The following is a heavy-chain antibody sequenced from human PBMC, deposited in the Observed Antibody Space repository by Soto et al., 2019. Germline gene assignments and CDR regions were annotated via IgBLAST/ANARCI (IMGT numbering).Heavy chain of an antibody. Sequence: QVQLQESGPGLVKPSQTLSLTCTVSGGSISSGGYYWSWIRQHPGKVLEWIGYIYYSGSTYYNPSLESRVTISVDTSKNQFSLKLSSVTAADTAVYYCARDNRRGFGESILTAFDIWGQGTMVTVSS. D-gene: IGHD3-10*01. CDR2: IYYSGST. CDR3: ARDNRRGFGESILTAFDI. CDR1: GGSISSGGYY. V-gene: IGHV4-31*03. J-gene: IGHJ3*02.